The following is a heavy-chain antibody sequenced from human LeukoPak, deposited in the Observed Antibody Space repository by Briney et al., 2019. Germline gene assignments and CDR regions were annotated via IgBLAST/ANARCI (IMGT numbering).Heavy chain of an antibody. V-gene: IGHV3-66*03. J-gene: IGHJ5*02. CDR3: ARDRAANQDWVEFDP. Sequence: PGGSLRLSCAVSGFRVSDYYMSWVRQAPGKGLEWVGLIRDRGEAFYADFARGRFAIYRDESENTLYLQMNSLRVEDTAVYFCARDRAANQDWVEFDPWGQGTPVIVSS. CDR1: GFRVSDYY. D-gene: IGHD3/OR15-3a*01. CDR2: IRDRGEA.